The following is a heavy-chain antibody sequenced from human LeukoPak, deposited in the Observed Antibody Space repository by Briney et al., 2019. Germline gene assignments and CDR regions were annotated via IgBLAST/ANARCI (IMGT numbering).Heavy chain of an antibody. CDR3: ARNPGHYDILTGYEAPSAFDI. Sequence: SETLSLTCTVSGGSISSYYWSWIRQPPGKGLEWIGYIYYSGSTNYNPSLKSRVTISVDTSKNQFSLKLSSVTAADTAVYYCARNPGHYDILTGYEAPSAFDIWGQGTMVTVSS. CDR1: GGSISSYY. CDR2: IYYSGST. V-gene: IGHV4-59*01. D-gene: IGHD3-9*01. J-gene: IGHJ3*02.